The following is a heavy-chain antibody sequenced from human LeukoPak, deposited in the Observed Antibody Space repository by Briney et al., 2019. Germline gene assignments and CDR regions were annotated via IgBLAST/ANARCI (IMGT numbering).Heavy chain of an antibody. J-gene: IGHJ5*02. Sequence: PSETLSLTCTVSGGSISSSSYYWGWIRQPPGKGLEWIGSIYYSGSTYYNPSLKSRVTISVDTSKNQFSLKLSSVTAADTAVYYCARDTGYSSGWHARNNWFDPWGQGTLVTVSS. CDR3: ARDTGYSSGWHARNNWFDP. V-gene: IGHV4-39*07. CDR1: GGSISSSSYY. D-gene: IGHD6-19*01. CDR2: IYYSGST.